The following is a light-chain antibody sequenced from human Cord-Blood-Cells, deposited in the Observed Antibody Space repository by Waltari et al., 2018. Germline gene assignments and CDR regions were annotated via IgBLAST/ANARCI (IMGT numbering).Light chain of an antibody. CDR2: GKN. Sequence: SSELTQDPAVSVALGQTVRHTCQGDSLRSYYASWYQQKPGQAPVLVIYGKNSRPSGIPDRFSGSSSGNTSSLTITGAQAEDEADYYCNSRDSSGNVVFGGGTKLTVL. CDR3: NSRDSSGNVV. V-gene: IGLV3-19*01. CDR1: SLRSYY. J-gene: IGLJ2*01.